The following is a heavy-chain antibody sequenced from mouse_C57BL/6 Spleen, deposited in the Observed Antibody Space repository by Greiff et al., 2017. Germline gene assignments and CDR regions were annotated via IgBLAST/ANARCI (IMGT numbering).Heavy chain of an antibody. Sequence: QVQLQQSGAELVRPGTSVKESCKASGYAFTNYLIEWVKQRPGQGLEWIGVINPGSGGTNYNEKFKGKATLTADKSSSTAYMQLSSLTSEDSAVYFCARDYYSNLYAMDYWGQGTSVTVSS. J-gene: IGHJ4*01. CDR1: GYAFTNYL. CDR3: ARDYYSNLYAMDY. D-gene: IGHD2-5*01. CDR2: INPGSGGT. V-gene: IGHV1-54*01.